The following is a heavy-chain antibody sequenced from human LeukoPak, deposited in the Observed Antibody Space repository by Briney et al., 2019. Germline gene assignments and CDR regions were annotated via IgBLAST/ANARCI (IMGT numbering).Heavy chain of an antibody. J-gene: IGHJ6*02. CDR3: TSGTGYTDYYYYYGMDV. V-gene: IGHV3-73*01. D-gene: IGHD5-18*01. CDR1: GSTFSDSA. CDR2: IRSKASSYAT. Sequence: GGFLRLSWAASGSTFSDSAMHWVRQASGKGLEWVGRIRSKASSYATEYAASVKGRFTMSRDDSKNTAYLQMNSLKTDDTAVYYCTSGTGYTDYYYYYGMDVWGQGTTVTVSS.